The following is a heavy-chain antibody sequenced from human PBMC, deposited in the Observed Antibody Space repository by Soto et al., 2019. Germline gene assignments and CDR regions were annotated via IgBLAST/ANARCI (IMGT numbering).Heavy chain of an antibody. J-gene: IGHJ5*02. CDR1: GGTFSNYA. CDR3: AKDGGADGYFGNWLDP. V-gene: IGHV1-69*15. CDR2: IIPIFGTT. Sequence: QVHLVQSGAEVKKPGSSVNVSCKASGGTFSNYAITWVRQVPGQGLEWVGRIIPIFGTTNVAQKFQGRVTITADESTTTAYMELSGLRSDDTAVYYCAKDGGADGYFGNWLDPWGQGTLVTVSS. D-gene: IGHD5-12*01.